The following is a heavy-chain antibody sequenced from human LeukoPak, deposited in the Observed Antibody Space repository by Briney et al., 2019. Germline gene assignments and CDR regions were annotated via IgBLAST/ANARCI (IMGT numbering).Heavy chain of an antibody. CDR3: ARYYDSSGYYPGTFDY. CDR1: GGSISSSSYY. D-gene: IGHD3-22*01. V-gene: IGHV4-39*07. J-gene: IGHJ4*02. Sequence: PSETLSLTCTVSGGSISSSSYYWGWIRQPPGKGLEWIGSIYYSGSTYYNPSLKSRVTISVDTSKNQFSLKLSSVTAADTAVYYCARYYDSSGYYPGTFDYWGQGTLVTVSS. CDR2: IYYSGST.